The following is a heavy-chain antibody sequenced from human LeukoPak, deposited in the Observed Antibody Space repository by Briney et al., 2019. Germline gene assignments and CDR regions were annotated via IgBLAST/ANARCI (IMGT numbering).Heavy chain of an antibody. CDR2: IYYSGST. CDR3: ARLVYDSSGYFDY. Sequence: SETPSLTCTVSGGSISSSSYYWGWIRQPPGKGLEWIGSIYYSGSTYYNPSLKSRVTISVDTSKNQFSLKLSSVTAADTAVYYCARLVYDSSGYFDYWGQGTLVTVSS. CDR1: GGSISSSSYY. V-gene: IGHV4-39*01. D-gene: IGHD3-22*01. J-gene: IGHJ4*02.